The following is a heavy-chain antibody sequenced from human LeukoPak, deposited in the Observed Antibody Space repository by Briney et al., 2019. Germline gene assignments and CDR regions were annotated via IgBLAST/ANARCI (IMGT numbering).Heavy chain of an antibody. CDR1: GGSFSGYY. V-gene: IGHV4-34*01. D-gene: IGHD6-13*01. Sequence: SETLSLTCAVYGGSFSGYYWSWIRQPPGKGLEWIGEINHSGSTNYNPSLKSRVTISVDTSKNQFSLKLSSVTAADTAVYYCARGRIAAAVHSSDYWGQGTLVTVSS. CDR3: ARGRIAAAVHSSDY. J-gene: IGHJ4*02. CDR2: INHSGST.